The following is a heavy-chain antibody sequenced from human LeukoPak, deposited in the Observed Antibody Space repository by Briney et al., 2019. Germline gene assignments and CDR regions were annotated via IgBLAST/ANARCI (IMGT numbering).Heavy chain of an antibody. Sequence: PGGSLSLSCAASGFTFSSYAMSWVRQAPGKGLEWVSVVYGGGSTYYADSVKGRFTISRDNSKNTPYLQMNSLRTEDTAVYYCAKANPLIVGARAGGPINFWGQGTMVTVSS. J-gene: IGHJ3*01. CDR1: GFTFSSYA. CDR2: VYGGGST. CDR3: AKANPLIVGARAGGPINF. V-gene: IGHV3-53*05. D-gene: IGHD1-26*01.